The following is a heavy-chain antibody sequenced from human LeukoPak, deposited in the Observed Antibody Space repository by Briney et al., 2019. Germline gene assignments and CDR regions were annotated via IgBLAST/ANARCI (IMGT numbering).Heavy chain of an antibody. D-gene: IGHD1-26*01. J-gene: IGHJ4*02. Sequence: PGGSLRLPCAASGFTFSSYGMHWVRQAPGKGLEWVAVISYDGSNKYYADSVKGRFTISRDNSKNTLYLQMNSLRAEDTAVYYCARRNIVGGTYYLDYWGQGTLVTVSS. CDR2: ISYDGSNK. CDR3: ARRNIVGGTYYLDY. V-gene: IGHV3-30*03. CDR1: GFTFSSYG.